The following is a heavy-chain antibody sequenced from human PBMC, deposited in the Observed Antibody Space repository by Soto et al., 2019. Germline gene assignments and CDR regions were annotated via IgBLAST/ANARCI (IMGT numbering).Heavy chain of an antibody. CDR1: GFTFSDYG. CDR3: AKKKYSYGSSGLVDY. V-gene: IGHV3-30*18. D-gene: IGHD3-22*01. Sequence: GGSLRLSCAASGFTFSDYGMHWVRQSPGKGLEWVAIISYYGSIKYYVGSVRGRFPTSRDNSENTLYLKMNSLRPEDRGVYYCAKKKYSYGSSGLVDYWGQGPLVTVSS. J-gene: IGHJ4*02. CDR2: ISYYGSIK.